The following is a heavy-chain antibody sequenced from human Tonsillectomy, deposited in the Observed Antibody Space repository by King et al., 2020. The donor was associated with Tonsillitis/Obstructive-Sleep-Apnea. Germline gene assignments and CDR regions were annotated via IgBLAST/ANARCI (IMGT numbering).Heavy chain of an antibody. CDR1: GGSISSSSYY. Sequence: LQLQESGPGLVKPSETLSLTCTVSGGSISSSSYYWGWIRQPPGKGLEWIGSIYYSGSTYYNPSLKSRVTISVDTSKNQFSLKLSSVTAADTAEYYCARCYYYYYYMDVWGKGTTVTVSS. CDR3: ARCYYYYYYMDV. V-gene: IGHV4-39*01. CDR2: IYYSGST. J-gene: IGHJ6*03.